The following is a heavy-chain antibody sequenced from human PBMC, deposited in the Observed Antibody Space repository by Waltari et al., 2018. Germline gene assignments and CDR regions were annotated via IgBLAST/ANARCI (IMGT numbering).Heavy chain of an antibody. Sequence: QVQLQESGPGLVKPSETLSLTCTVSGGSISSHYWRWIRQPPGKGLEWIGYIYYSGSTNYNPSLKSRVTISVDTSKNQFSLKLSSVTAADTAVYYCARSGMGATNFDYWGQGTLVTVSS. CDR3: ARSGMGATNFDY. D-gene: IGHD1-26*01. V-gene: IGHV4-59*11. CDR2: IYYSGST. CDR1: GGSISSHY. J-gene: IGHJ4*02.